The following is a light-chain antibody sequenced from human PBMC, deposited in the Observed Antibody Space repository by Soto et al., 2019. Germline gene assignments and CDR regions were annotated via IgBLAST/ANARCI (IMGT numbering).Light chain of an antibody. J-gene: IGKJ2*01. V-gene: IGKV3-20*01. CDR2: GSS. CDR1: ESVRSRY. CDR3: QQYGSSPYT. Sequence: EIVLTQSPGTLSLSPGERATLSCRASESVRSRYLVWYQQSPGQAPRLLIYGSSSRATGIPGKFSGSGSGTVLTLTITRLEPEDFVVYYCQQYGSSPYTFGQGTKLEIK.